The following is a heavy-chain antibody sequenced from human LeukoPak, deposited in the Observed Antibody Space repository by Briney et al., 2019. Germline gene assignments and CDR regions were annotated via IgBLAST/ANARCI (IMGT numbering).Heavy chain of an antibody. V-gene: IGHV1-18*04. CDR2: ISAYNGNT. J-gene: IGHJ4*02. CDR3: AREAGDILTGYLDY. Sequence: EASVTVSCKASGYTFTSYGISWVRQAPGQGLEWMGWISAYNGNTNYAQKLQGRVTMTTDTSTSTAYMELRSLRSDDTAVYYCAREAGDILTGYLDYWGQGTLVTVSS. CDR1: GYTFTSYG. D-gene: IGHD3-9*01.